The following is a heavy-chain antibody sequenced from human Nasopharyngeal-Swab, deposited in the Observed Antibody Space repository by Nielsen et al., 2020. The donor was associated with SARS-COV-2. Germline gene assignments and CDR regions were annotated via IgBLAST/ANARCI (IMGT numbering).Heavy chain of an antibody. CDR3: ARGIVGATV. Sequence: GSLRLSCTVSGGSISSYYWSWIRQPPGKGLEWIGYIYYSGSTNYNPSLKRRVTISVDTSKNQFSLKLSSVTAADTAVYYCARGIVGATVWGQGTLVTVSS. CDR1: GGSISSYY. CDR2: IYYSGST. V-gene: IGHV4-59*13. D-gene: IGHD1-26*01. J-gene: IGHJ4*02.